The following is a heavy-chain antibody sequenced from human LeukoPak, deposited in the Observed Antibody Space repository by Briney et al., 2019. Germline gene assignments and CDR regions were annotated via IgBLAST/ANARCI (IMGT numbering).Heavy chain of an antibody. V-gene: IGHV3-7*03. D-gene: IGHD3-22*01. J-gene: IGHJ5*02. Sequence: GGSLRLSCAASGFAFSTYWMNWVRQAPGKGLEWVANIKPDGSEKFYLDSVKGRFTISRDNAKNSLYLQMNGLGAEDTAVYFCARFVDYYDSRGYYPNWFDPWGQGTLVIVSS. CDR1: GFAFSTYW. CDR3: ARFVDYYDSRGYYPNWFDP. CDR2: IKPDGSEK.